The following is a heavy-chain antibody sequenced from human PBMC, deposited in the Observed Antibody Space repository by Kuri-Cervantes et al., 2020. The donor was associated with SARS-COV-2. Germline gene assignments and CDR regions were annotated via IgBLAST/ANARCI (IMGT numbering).Heavy chain of an antibody. J-gene: IGHJ4*02. V-gene: IGHV1-69*13. CDR3: ARLSLGVVVAATDY. CDR1: GDSFSSYS. CDR2: IIPMFGTA. D-gene: IGHD2-15*01. Sequence: SVKVSCKASGDSFSSYSFNWVRQAPGQGLEWMGGIIPMFGTADYAQKFQGRVTITADESTSTVYMELTSLRSDDTAVYYCARLSLGVVVAATDYWGQGTLVTVSS.